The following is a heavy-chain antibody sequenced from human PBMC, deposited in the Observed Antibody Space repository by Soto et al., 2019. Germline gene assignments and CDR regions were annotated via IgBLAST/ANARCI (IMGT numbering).Heavy chain of an antibody. J-gene: IGHJ4*02. CDR2: ISGSGGST. D-gene: IGHD3-22*01. Sequence: GSLRLSCAASGFTFSSYAMSWVRQAPGKGLEWVSAISGSGGSTYYADSVKGRFTISRDNSKNTLYLQMNSLRAEDTAVYYCATEITMIVVVITVNDYWGQGTLVTVSS. V-gene: IGHV3-23*01. CDR1: GFTFSSYA. CDR3: ATEITMIVVVITVNDY.